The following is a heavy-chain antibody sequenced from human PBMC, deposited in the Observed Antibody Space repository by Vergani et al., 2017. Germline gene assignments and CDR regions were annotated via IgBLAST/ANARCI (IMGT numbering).Heavy chain of an antibody. CDR3: ARRYCSGGSCDTEFDY. D-gene: IGHD2-15*01. V-gene: IGHV4-4*09. Sequence: QVQLQESGPGLVKPSETLSLTCTVSGGSISSYYWSWIRQPPGKGLGWIVYIYTSGSTNYNPSLKSRVTISVDTSKNQFSLKLSSVTAADTAVYYCARRYCSGGSCDTEFDYWGQGTLVTVSS. J-gene: IGHJ4*02. CDR1: GGSISSYY. CDR2: IYTSGST.